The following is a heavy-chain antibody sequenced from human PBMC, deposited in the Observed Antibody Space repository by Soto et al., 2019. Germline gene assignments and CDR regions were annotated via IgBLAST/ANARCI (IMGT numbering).Heavy chain of an antibody. Sequence: PSYTLSLACTVSGGTISSSYWSWIRKHPGKGLEWIGYIYYSGSTNYNPSLKSRVTISVDTSKNQFSLKLGSVTAADTAVYYCASYGGNSEDAFDIWGQGTMVTVS. CDR2: IYYSGST. J-gene: IGHJ3*02. V-gene: IGHV4-59*07. D-gene: IGHD4-17*01. CDR3: ASYGGNSEDAFDI. CDR1: GGTISSSY.